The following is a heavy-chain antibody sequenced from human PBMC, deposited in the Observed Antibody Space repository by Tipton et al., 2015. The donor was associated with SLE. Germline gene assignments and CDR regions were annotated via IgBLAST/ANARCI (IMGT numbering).Heavy chain of an antibody. Sequence: TLSLTCTVSGASISSYYWSWIRQPPGKGLEWIGYIYYSGNTNYNPSLKNRVTISVDTSKTQFSLKLSSVTAADTAVYYCARGRGGSYDYWGQGTLVTVSS. CDR2: IYYSGNT. CDR1: GASISSYY. CDR3: ARGRGGSYDY. D-gene: IGHD1-26*01. J-gene: IGHJ4*02. V-gene: IGHV4-59*12.